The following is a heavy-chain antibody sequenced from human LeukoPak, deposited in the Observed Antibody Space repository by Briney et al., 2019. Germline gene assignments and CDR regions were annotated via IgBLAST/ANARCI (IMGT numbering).Heavy chain of an antibody. Sequence: SETLSLTCTVSGGSITSYYWSWIRQPPGKGLEWIGYISYSGSTNYNPSLKSRVTISVDTSKNQFSLRLSSVTAADTAVYYCARYNSLNAFDIWGQGTMVTVSS. CDR2: ISYSGST. CDR3: ARYNSLNAFDI. CDR1: GGSITSYY. J-gene: IGHJ3*02. D-gene: IGHD1-20*01. V-gene: IGHV4-59*08.